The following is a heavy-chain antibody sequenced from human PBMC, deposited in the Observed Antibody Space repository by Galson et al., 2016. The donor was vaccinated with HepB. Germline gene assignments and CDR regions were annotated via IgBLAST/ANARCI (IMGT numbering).Heavy chain of an antibody. Sequence: SLRLSCAATGFNSSRYWMSWVRQAPGKGLEWVANVKRDGSERYYVDSVKGRFTISRDNAKNSLFLQVNSLRDEDTAVYYCARGTQRSTSWSRRQVYYYGLDVWGQGTTVTVSS. V-gene: IGHV3-7*01. CDR2: VKRDGSER. J-gene: IGHJ6*02. CDR1: GFNSSRYW. CDR3: ARGTQRSTSWSRRQVYYYGLDV. D-gene: IGHD6-13*01.